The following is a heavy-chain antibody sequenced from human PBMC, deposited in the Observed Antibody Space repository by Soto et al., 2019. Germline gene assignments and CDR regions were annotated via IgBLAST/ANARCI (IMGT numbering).Heavy chain of an antibody. CDR3: AKAPGYCTNGVCYTRPYYYYGMDV. J-gene: IGHJ6*02. V-gene: IGHV3-30-3*01. Sequence: ESGGGVVQPGRSLRLSCAASGFTFSSYAMHWVRQAPGKGLEWVAVISYDGSNKYYADSVKGRFTISRDNSKNTLYLQMNSLRAEDTAVYYCAKAPGYCTNGVCYTRPYYYYGMDVWGQGTTVTVSS. CDR1: GFTFSSYA. D-gene: IGHD2-8*01. CDR2: ISYDGSNK.